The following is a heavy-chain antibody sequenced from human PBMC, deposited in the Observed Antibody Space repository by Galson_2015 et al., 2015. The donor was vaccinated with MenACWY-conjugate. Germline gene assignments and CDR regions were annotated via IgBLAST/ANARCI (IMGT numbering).Heavy chain of an antibody. V-gene: IGHV3-48*03. Sequence: SLRLSCAASGFTFSSYDMNWVRQAPGKGLEWVSYISSSGNTIYYADSVKGRFTISRDNTKNSLYLQMNSLRAEDTAVYYCARLAVPGLNWGQGTLVTVSS. D-gene: IGHD6-19*01. CDR3: ARLAVPGLN. CDR2: ISSSGNTI. CDR1: GFTFSSYD. J-gene: IGHJ4*02.